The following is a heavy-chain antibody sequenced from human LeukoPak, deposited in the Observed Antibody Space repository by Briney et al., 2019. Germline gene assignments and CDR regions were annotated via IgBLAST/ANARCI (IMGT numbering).Heavy chain of an antibody. J-gene: IGHJ4*02. CDR2: ISSSSSSI. CDR3: ARDLIVGAKVFDN. Sequence: GGSLRLSCAASGFIFSTYSMNWVRQAPGKGLEWVSYISSSSSSIYYADSVKGRFTISRDNAKNSLYLQMNSLRAEDTAVYYCARDLIVGAKVFDNWGQGTLVTVSS. CDR1: GFIFSTYS. V-gene: IGHV3-48*01. D-gene: IGHD1-26*01.